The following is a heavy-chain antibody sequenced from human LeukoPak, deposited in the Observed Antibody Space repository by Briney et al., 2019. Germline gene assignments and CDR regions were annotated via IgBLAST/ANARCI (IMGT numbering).Heavy chain of an antibody. J-gene: IGHJ3*02. V-gene: IGHV1-2*02. Sequence: GASVKVSCKASGYMFTGYYMHWVRQAPGQGLEWMGWINPNSGGTNYAQKFQGRVTMTRDTSISTAYMELSSLRSDDTAVYYCAGGTTNTKGAFDMWGQGTMVTVSS. CDR2: INPNSGGT. CDR3: AGGTTNTKGAFDM. CDR1: GYMFTGYY. D-gene: IGHD2-8*01.